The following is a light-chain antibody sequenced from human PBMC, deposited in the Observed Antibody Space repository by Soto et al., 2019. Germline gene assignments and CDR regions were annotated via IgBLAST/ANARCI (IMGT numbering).Light chain of an antibody. CDR2: DTS. Sequence: ETVMTQSPGTLSVSLGERATLSCRASQSVSIHLAWYQQKPGQAPRLLIYDTSTRATGIPARFSGSGSGTDFTLTISRLEPEDFATYYCQQSYSSPPTFGQGTKVDI. CDR1: QSVSIH. J-gene: IGKJ1*01. CDR3: QQSYSSPPT. V-gene: IGKV3-15*01.